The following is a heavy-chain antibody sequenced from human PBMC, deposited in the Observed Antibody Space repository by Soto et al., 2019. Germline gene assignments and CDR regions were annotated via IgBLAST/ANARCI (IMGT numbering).Heavy chain of an antibody. J-gene: IGHJ4*02. D-gene: IGHD2-2*01. CDR1: GFTFSSYA. CDR3: ARGDIVLVPAAIFGHFDY. V-gene: IGHV3-30*04. CDR2: ISYDGRNK. Sequence: QVQLVESGGGVVQPGRCLRLSCAASGFTFSSYAMHWVRQAPGKGLEWVAVISYDGRNKYYADSVKGRFTISRDNSKNTLYLQMNSLRAEDTAVYYCARGDIVLVPAAIFGHFDYWGQGTLVTVSP.